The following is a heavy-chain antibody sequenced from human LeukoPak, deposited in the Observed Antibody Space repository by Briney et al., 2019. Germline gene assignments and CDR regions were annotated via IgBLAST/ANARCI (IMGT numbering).Heavy chain of an antibody. Sequence: PGGSLRLSCAASGFTFSSYSMNWVRQAPGKGLEWVSSISSSSNYIYYADSVKGRFTISRDNAKNSLYLQMNSLRAEDTAVYYCARDLYDSSGYYPYWGQGTLVTVSS. CDR1: GFTFSSYS. CDR2: ISSSSNYI. J-gene: IGHJ4*02. V-gene: IGHV3-21*01. D-gene: IGHD3-22*01. CDR3: ARDLYDSSGYYPY.